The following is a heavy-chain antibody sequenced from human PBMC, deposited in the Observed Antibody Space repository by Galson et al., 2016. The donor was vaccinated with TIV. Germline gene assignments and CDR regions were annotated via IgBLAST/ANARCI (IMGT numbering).Heavy chain of an antibody. J-gene: IGHJ5*01. V-gene: IGHV3-23*01. CDR1: GLSFSTFG. Sequence: SLRLSCAASGLSFSTFGMHWIRQAPGKGLEWVSGISDTGRNTYYTGSVKGRFAISRDNSENTLFLQMNSLRSEDTAIYYCAKDRVGPATGWFASWGQGTLVIVSS. CDR3: AKDRVGPATGWFAS. CDR2: ISDTGRNT. D-gene: IGHD1-26*01.